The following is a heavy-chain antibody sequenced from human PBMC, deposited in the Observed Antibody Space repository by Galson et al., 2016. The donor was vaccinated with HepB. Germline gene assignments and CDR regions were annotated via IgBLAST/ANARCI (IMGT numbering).Heavy chain of an antibody. CDR3: MRHGPNSGWLTAFQN. CDR2: IYPGDSET. CDR1: TYIFSNYW. D-gene: IGHD5-12*01. Sequence: QSGAEVKKPGESLKISCQGSTYIFSNYWIGWVRQMPGKGLEWVGIIYPGDSETIYSPTFQGRVTISADKSIGTAYLQWNSLKVSDTAIYYCMRHGPNSGWLTAFQNWGQGTLVTVSA. J-gene: IGHJ1*01. V-gene: IGHV5-51*01.